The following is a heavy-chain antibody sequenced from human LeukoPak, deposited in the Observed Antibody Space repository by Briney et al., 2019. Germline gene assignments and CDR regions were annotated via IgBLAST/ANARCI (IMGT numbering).Heavy chain of an antibody. CDR3: ARGTGYSGYYYYYYYMDA. D-gene: IGHD3-9*01. CDR1: GGSFSGYY. V-gene: IGHV4-34*01. CDR2: INHSGST. Sequence: SETLSLTCAVYGGSFSGYYWSWIRQPPGKGLEWIGEINHSGSTNYNPSLKSRVTISVDTSKNQFSLKLSSVTAADTAVYYCARGTGYSGYYYYYYYMDAWGKGTTVTVSS. J-gene: IGHJ6*03.